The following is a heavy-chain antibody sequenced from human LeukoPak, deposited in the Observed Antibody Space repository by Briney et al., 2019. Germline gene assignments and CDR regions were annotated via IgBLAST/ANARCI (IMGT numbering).Heavy chain of an antibody. CDR3: ARDRVGATDYFDY. D-gene: IGHD1-26*01. J-gene: IGHJ4*02. Sequence: GGSLRLSRAASGFTFSSYAMHWVRQAPGKGLEWVAVISYDGSNKYYADSVKGRFTISRDNSKNTLYLQMNSLRAEDTAVYYCARDRVGATDYFDYWGQGTLVTVSS. V-gene: IGHV3-30-3*01. CDR2: ISYDGSNK. CDR1: GFTFSSYA.